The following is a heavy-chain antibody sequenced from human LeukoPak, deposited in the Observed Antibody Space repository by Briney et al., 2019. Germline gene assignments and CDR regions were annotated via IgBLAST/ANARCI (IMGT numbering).Heavy chain of an antibody. J-gene: IGHJ5*02. Sequence: GGSLRLSRAASGFTFSSYGMHWVRQAPGKGLEWVAVIWYDGSNKYYADSVKGRFTISRDNAKNTVYLEMNSLSVEDTATYYCIRDFRSADLWGQGTLVTVTS. V-gene: IGHV3-33*01. CDR1: GFTFSSYG. CDR3: IRDFRSADL. CDR2: IWYDGSNK.